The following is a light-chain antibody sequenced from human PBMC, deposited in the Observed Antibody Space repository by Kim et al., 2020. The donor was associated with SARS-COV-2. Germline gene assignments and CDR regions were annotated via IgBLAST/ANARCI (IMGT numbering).Light chain of an antibody. J-gene: IGKJ1*01. CDR3: QHRGT. Sequence: EIVMTQSPATLSVSPGERATLSCRASQSVSSNLAWYQQKPGQAPRLLIYGASTRATGSPARFSGSGSGTEFTLTISSLQSEDFAVYYCQHRGTFGQGTKVDIK. V-gene: IGKV3-15*01. CDR1: QSVSSN. CDR2: GAS.